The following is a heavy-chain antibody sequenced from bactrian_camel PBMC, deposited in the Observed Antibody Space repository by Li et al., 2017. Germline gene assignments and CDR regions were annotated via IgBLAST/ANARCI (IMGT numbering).Heavy chain of an antibody. J-gene: IGHJ6*01. V-gene: IGHV3S54*01. CDR1: RDTKRSVT. CDR2: IYTKSGRT. Sequence: QLVESGGGSVRAGGSLTHSCVASRDTKRSVTMAWFRQHPGRERGGVASIYTKSGRTYYVASVEGRFTISQDHAKNTLYLQMNDLKPEDSGMYICAAGRRIGSMCRKENFGYWGQGTQVTVS. D-gene: IGHD1*01. CDR3: AAGRRIGSMCRKENFGY.